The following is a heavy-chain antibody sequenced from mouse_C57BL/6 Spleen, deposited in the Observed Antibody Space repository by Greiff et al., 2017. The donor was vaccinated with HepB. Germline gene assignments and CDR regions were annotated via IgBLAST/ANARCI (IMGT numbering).Heavy chain of an antibody. J-gene: IGHJ4*01. CDR2: ISSGSSTI. CDR1: GFTFSDYG. D-gene: IGHD1-1*01. CDR3: ARRDYYYGMSNYYAMDY. V-gene: IGHV5-17*01. Sequence: EVMLVESGGGLVKPGGSLKLSCAASGFTFSDYGMHWVRQAPEKGLEWVAYISSGSSTIYYADTVKGRFTISRDNAKNTLFLQMTSLRYEDTAMYYCARRDYYYGMSNYYAMDYWGQGTSVTVAS.